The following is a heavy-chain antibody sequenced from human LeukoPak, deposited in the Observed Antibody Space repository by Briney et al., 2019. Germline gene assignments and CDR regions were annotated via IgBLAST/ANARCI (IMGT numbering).Heavy chain of an antibody. V-gene: IGHV1-2*04. J-gene: IGHJ3*02. Sequence: ASVKVSCKASGYTFNGYYMHWVRQAPGQGLEWMGWINPNSGGTNYAQKFQGWVTMTRDTSISTAYMELSRLRSDDTAVYYCARQAVDTAMVTSAFDIWGQGTLVTVSS. CDR3: ARQAVDTAMVTSAFDI. D-gene: IGHD5-18*01. CDR1: GYTFNGYY. CDR2: INPNSGGT.